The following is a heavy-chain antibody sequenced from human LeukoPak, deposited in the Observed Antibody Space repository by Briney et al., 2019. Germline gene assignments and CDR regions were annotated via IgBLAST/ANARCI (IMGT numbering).Heavy chain of an antibody. CDR2: INHSGST. J-gene: IGHJ6*03. V-gene: IGHV4-34*01. D-gene: IGHD3-10*01. Sequence: PSETLSLTCTVSGGSISGYYWSWIRQPPGKGLEWIGEINHSGSTNYNPSLKSRVTISVDTSKNQFSLKLSSVTAADTAVYYCARLNRRWGITMVRGVILRQYYMDVWGKGTTVTISS. CDR1: GGSISGYY. CDR3: ARLNRRWGITMVRGVILRQYYMDV.